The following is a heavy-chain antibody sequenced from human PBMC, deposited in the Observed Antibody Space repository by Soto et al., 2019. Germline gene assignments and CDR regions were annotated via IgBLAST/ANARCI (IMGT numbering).Heavy chain of an antibody. D-gene: IGHD5-12*01. V-gene: IGHV4-59*01. CDR3: ARGGNRYSNVASGVGGFDF. Sequence: LSLTCTVSGASISSSYWSWIRQSPERGLEWIAYVYHTGATNYNPSLKSRVTTSLDTSKGQFSLNLTSLTTADTAVYFCARGGNRYSNVASGVGGFDFWGQGSLVTVSS. CDR1: GASISSSY. CDR2: VYHTGAT. J-gene: IGHJ4*02.